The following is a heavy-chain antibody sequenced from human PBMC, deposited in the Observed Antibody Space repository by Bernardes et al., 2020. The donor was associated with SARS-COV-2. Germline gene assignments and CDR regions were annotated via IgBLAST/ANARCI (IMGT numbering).Heavy chain of an antibody. J-gene: IGHJ6*02. Sequence: GGSLRPPCAASGFPLSSYGMHWVRQGPGKGLEWGAVISYDGSNKYYADSVKGRFTISRDNSKNTLYLQMNSLRAEDTAVYYWAKGGGNYYYGMDVWGQGTTLSVSS. V-gene: IGHV3-30*18. CDR1: GFPLSSYG. CDR2: ISYDGSNK. CDR3: AKGGGNYYYGMDV.